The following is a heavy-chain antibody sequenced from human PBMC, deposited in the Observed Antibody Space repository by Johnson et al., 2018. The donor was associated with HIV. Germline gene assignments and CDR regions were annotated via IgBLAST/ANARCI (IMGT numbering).Heavy chain of an antibody. Sequence: QVQLVESGGGLVKPGGSLRLSCAASGFTFSSYAMHWVRQAPGKGLEWVAVISYDGSNKYYADSVKGRFTISRDNSKNTLYLQMNTRRAEDTAVYYCAREGEDAFDIWGQGTMVTVSS. J-gene: IGHJ3*02. CDR2: ISYDGSNK. CDR3: AREGEDAFDI. D-gene: IGHD1-26*01. CDR1: GFTFSSYA. V-gene: IGHV3-30-3*01.